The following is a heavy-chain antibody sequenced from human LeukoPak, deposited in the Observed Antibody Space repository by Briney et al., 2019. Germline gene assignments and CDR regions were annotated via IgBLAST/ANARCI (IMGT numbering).Heavy chain of an antibody. Sequence: PSETLSLTCTVSGGSISSSSYYWGWIRQPPGKGLEWIGTIYYSGSTYYNPSLKSRVTISVDTSKNQFSLKLSSVTAADTAVYYCARDYYDTSGYSNGMDVWGQGTTVTISS. J-gene: IGHJ6*02. CDR2: IYYSGST. CDR1: GGSISSSSYY. D-gene: IGHD3-22*01. V-gene: IGHV4-39*02. CDR3: ARDYYDTSGYSNGMDV.